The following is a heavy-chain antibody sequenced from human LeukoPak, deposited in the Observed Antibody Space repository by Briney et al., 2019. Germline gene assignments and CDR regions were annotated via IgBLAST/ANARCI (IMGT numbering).Heavy chain of an antibody. Sequence: SGTLSFTCAVSGGSISSSNWWSWVRQPPGKGLEWIGEIYHSGSTNYNPSLKSRVTISVDTSKNQFSLKLSSVTAADTAVYYCARALRGYSYGHTGKPYYFDYWGQGTLVTVSS. CDR1: GGSISSSNW. V-gene: IGHV4-4*02. D-gene: IGHD5-18*01. CDR2: IYHSGST. J-gene: IGHJ4*02. CDR3: ARALRGYSYGHTGKPYYFDY.